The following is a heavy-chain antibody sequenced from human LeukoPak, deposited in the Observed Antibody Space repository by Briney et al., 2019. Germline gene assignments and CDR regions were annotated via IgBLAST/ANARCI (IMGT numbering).Heavy chain of an antibody. CDR2: ISGRGGST. J-gene: IGHJ4*02. D-gene: IGHD4-17*01. CDR1: GFTFSSYA. V-gene: IGHV3-23*01. CDR3: ASHQHPTVTMLVLDY. Sequence: PGGSLRLSCAASGFTFSSYAMSWVRQAPGKGLEWVSAISGRGGSTYYADSVKGRFTISRDNSKNTLYLQMNSLRAEDTAVYYCASHQHPTVTMLVLDYWGQGTLVTVSS.